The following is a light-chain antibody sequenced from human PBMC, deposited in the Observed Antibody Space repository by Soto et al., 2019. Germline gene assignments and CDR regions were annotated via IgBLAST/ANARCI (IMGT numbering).Light chain of an antibody. V-gene: IGKV3-15*01. J-gene: IGKJ2*01. CDR3: QQYNDWPHT. CDR2: DAS. CDR1: QSVGNY. Sequence: EIVMTQSPSTVSVSPGERATLSCRASQSVGNYLAWFQQRPGQAPRLLLYDASARANDVPARFSGSGSGTEFTLTISSLQSDEFAVYFCQQYNDWPHTFGQGTKLDIK.